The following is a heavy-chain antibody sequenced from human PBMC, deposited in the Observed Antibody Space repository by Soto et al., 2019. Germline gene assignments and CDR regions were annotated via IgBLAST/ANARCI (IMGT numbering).Heavy chain of an antibody. CDR2: INPNSGGT. CDR3: ARGYCSSTSCHFDY. J-gene: IGHJ4*02. Sequence: VKVSCKASGYTFTGQYIHWVRQAPGQGLEWMGWINPNSGGTNYAQKFQGWVTMTRDTSISTAYMELSRLRSDDTAVYYCARGYCSSTSCHFDYWGQGTLVTVSS. CDR1: GYTFTGQY. V-gene: IGHV1-2*04. D-gene: IGHD2-2*01.